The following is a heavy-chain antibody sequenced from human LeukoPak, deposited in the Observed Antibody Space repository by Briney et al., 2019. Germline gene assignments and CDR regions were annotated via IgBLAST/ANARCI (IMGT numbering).Heavy chain of an antibody. D-gene: IGHD6-19*01. CDR2: ITTYNGNT. CDR3: ARSSSGWYSDY. CDR1: GYTFTSYG. V-gene: IGHV1-18*01. Sequence: ASVKVSCKASGYTFTSYGISWVRQAPGQGLEWMGWITTYNGNTNSAQKLQGRVTMTTDTSTSTAYMELRSLRSDDTAVYYCARSSSGWYSDYWGQGTLVTVSS. J-gene: IGHJ4*02.